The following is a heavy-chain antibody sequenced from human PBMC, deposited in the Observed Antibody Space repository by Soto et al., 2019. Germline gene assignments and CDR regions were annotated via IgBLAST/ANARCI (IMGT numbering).Heavy chain of an antibody. D-gene: IGHD3-22*01. CDR1: GGSISSGCYY. CDR2: IYYSGST. Sequence: SETLSLTCPVSGGSISSGCYYRSWIRQHPGKGLEWVGYIYYSGSTYYNPSLKSRVTISVDTSKNQFSLKLSSVTAADTAVYYCARDHYYDSSGYRSAQRFDPWGQGTLVTVSS. J-gene: IGHJ5*02. V-gene: IGHV4-31*03. CDR3: ARDHYYDSSGYRSAQRFDP.